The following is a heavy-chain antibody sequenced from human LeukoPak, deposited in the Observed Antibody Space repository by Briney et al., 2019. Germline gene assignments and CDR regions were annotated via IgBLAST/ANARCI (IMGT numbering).Heavy chain of an antibody. V-gene: IGHV4-34*01. J-gene: IGHJ3*02. CDR2: INHSGST. CDR1: GGSFSGYY. CDR3: ARGGKLRYFDWPDAFDI. D-gene: IGHD3-9*01. Sequence: SETLSLTCAVYGGSFSGYYWSWIRQPPGKGLEWIGEINHSGSTNYNPSLKSRVTISVDTSKNQFSLNLSSVTAADTAVYYCARGGKLRYFDWPDAFDIWGQGTMVTVSS.